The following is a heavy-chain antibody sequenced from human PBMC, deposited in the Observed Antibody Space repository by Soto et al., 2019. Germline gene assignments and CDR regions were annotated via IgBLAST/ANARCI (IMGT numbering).Heavy chain of an antibody. CDR2: ISSSGSTI. Sequence: GGSLRLSCAASGFTFSDYYMSWIRQAPGKGLEWVSYISSSGSTIYYADSVKGRFTISRDNAKNSLYLQMNSLRAEDTAVYYCASGTYYDFWSGTEMDAFDIWGQGTMVTVSS. CDR1: GFTFSDYY. V-gene: IGHV3-11*01. J-gene: IGHJ3*02. CDR3: ASGTYYDFWSGTEMDAFDI. D-gene: IGHD3-3*01.